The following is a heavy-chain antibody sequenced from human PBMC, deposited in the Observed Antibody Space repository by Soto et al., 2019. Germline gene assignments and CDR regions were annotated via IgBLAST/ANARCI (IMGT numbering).Heavy chain of an antibody. J-gene: IGHJ4*02. Sequence: PSETMSLTCTFSGCYISNYYWNLIRQSPGKGLEWIGYIYSSGSTHYNPSLQNRVTISIDTSKNQVSLKVNSVTAADTAVYYCARDHPHSYGVYYFDYWGQGTPVTVSS. CDR3: ARDHPHSYGVYYFDY. V-gene: IGHV4-59*01. CDR2: IYSSGST. CDR1: GCYISNYY. D-gene: IGHD5-18*01.